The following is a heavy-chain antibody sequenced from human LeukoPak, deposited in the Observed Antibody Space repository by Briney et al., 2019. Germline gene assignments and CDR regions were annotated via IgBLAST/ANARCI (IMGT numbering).Heavy chain of an antibody. CDR1: GGSISSYY. V-gene: IGHV4-59*08. CDR3: AKSGSISAWFDH. D-gene: IGHD3-3*01. Sequence: KPSETLSLTCTVSGGSISSYYWSWIRQPPGKGLEWIGYIYYSGSTNYNPSLKSRVTISVDTSKNQFSLKLSSVTAADTAVYYCAKSGSISAWFDHWGQGTLVTVSS. CDR2: IYYSGST. J-gene: IGHJ5*02.